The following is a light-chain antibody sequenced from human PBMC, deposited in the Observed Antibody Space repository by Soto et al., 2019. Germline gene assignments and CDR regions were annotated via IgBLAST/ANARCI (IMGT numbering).Light chain of an antibody. V-gene: IGKV1-33*01. CDR2: AAS. Sequence: DIQMTQSPSSLSASVGDRVTITCQASQDISNYLNWYQQKPGKAPKLLIYAASNLQSGVPSRFSGSGSGTEFTLTISSLQSEDFAVYYCQKYDNWPFTFGQGTRLEIK. CDR1: QDISNY. J-gene: IGKJ5*01. CDR3: QKYDNWPFT.